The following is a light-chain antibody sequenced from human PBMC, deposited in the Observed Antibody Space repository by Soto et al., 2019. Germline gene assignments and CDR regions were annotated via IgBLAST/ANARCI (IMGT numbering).Light chain of an antibody. CDR2: GAS. V-gene: IGKV3-15*01. CDR1: QSVSSY. CDR3: QQYYKWPLT. Sequence: EIVLTQSPATLSLSPGERATLSCRASQSVSSYLAWYQQKPGQAPRLLIYGASTRATGIPARLSGSGSGTEFTLTISSLESQDFAVYYCQQYYKWPLTFGGGTKVDIK. J-gene: IGKJ4*01.